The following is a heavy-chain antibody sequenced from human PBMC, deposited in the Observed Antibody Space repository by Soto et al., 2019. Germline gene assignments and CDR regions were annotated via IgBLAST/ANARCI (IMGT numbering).Heavy chain of an antibody. Sequence: ASVKVSCKASGGTFSSYAISWVRQAPGQGLEWMGGIIPIFGTANYAQKFQGRVTITADKSTSTAYMELSSLRSEDTAVYYCATSLQWLVQGHFDYWGQGTQVTVS. D-gene: IGHD6-19*01. CDR3: ATSLQWLVQGHFDY. J-gene: IGHJ4*02. CDR2: IIPIFGTA. CDR1: GGTFSSYA. V-gene: IGHV1-69*06.